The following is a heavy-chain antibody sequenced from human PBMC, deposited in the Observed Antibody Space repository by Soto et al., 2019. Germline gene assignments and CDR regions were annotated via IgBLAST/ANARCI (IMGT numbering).Heavy chain of an antibody. Sequence: XGKGLEWMGGFDPEDGETIYAQKFQGRVTMTEDTSTDTAYMELSSLRSEDTAVYYCATVPVAGEKYYFDYWGQGTLVTVSS. D-gene: IGHD6-19*01. CDR2: FDPEDGET. J-gene: IGHJ4*02. V-gene: IGHV1-24*01. CDR3: ATVPVAGEKYYFDY.